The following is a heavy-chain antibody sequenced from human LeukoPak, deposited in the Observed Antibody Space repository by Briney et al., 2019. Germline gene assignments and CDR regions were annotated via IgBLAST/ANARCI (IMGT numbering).Heavy chain of an antibody. V-gene: IGHV1-69*13. J-gene: IGHJ6*04. Sequence: SVKVSCKASGGTFSSHAISWVRQAPGQGLEWMGGIIPIFGTANYAQKFQGRVTITADESTSTAYMELSSLRSEDTAVYYCARDFGLRYFDGYYGMDVWGKGTTVTVSS. CDR2: IIPIFGTA. CDR1: GGTFSSHA. D-gene: IGHD3-9*01. CDR3: ARDFGLRYFDGYYGMDV.